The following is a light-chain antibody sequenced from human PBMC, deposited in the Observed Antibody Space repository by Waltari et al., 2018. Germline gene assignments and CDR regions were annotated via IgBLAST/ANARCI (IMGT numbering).Light chain of an antibody. Sequence: QSALTQPASVSGSPGQSITISCTGTSSDVGGYNYVSWYQQHPGKAPTLMIYDVSKRPAGVSKRFSGSKAGNTASLTISGLQAEDEADYYCSSYTSSSTGVFGGGTKLTVL. V-gene: IGLV2-14*01. CDR1: SSDVGGYNY. J-gene: IGLJ2*01. CDR2: DVS. CDR3: SSYTSSSTGV.